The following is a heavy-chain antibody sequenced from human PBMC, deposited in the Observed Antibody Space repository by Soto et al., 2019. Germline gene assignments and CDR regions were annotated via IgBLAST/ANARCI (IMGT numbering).Heavy chain of an antibody. CDR3: AKDVVIRYFDWFDY. CDR2: ISSSGGST. CDR1: GFTFGRYA. J-gene: IGHJ4*02. D-gene: IGHD3-9*01. V-gene: IGHV3-23*01. Sequence: EVKLLESGGGLVQSGGSLRLSCAGSGFTFGRYALSWVRQAPGKGLEWVSTISSSGGSTWYADSVKGRFTISGDNSGSTVYLQMNSLRAEDTAVYYCAKDVVIRYFDWFDYWGQGTLVTVSS.